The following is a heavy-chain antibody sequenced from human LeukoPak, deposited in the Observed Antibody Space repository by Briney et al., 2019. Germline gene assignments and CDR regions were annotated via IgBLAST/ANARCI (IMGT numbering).Heavy chain of an antibody. D-gene: IGHD6-13*01. CDR1: GGSISSGGYY. V-gene: IGHV4-31*03. J-gene: IGHJ3*02. CDR2: IYYNGST. CDR3: ARRPGIFDI. Sequence: SQTLSLTCSVSGGSISSGGYYWSWIRQHPGKGLEWIGYIYYNGSTFYNPSLKSRVTISLDTSKKQFSLKLRSVTAADTAVFYCARRPGIFDIWGQGTMVTVSS.